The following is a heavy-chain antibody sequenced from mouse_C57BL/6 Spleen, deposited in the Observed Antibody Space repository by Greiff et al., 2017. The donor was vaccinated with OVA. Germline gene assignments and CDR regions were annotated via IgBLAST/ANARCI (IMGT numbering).Heavy chain of an antibody. V-gene: IGHV14-2*01. Sequence: VQLQQSGAELVKPGASVKLSCTASGFNFTDYYMHWVKQRTEQGLEWIGRIDPEDGDTKYAPKFQGKATITADTSSNTAYLQLSSLTSEDAAVYYCARGDYDDYFDYWGQGTTLTVSS. D-gene: IGHD2-4*01. CDR3: ARGDYDDYFDY. CDR1: GFNFTDYY. J-gene: IGHJ2*01. CDR2: IDPEDGDT.